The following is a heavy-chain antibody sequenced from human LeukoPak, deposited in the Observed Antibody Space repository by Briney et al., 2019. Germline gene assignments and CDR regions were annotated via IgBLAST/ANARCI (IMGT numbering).Heavy chain of an antibody. CDR3: ARHLSGITGYTYGRGIDY. J-gene: IGHJ4*02. V-gene: IGHV3-7*01. D-gene: IGHD5-18*01. CDR2: IKQDGSEK. CDR1: GFTFSSYW. Sequence: GGSLRLSCAASGFTFSSYWMSWVRQAPGKGLEWVANIKQDGSEKYYVDSVKGRFTISRDNAKKSLYLQMNSLRAEDTAVYYCARHLSGITGYTYGRGIDYWGQGTLVSVSS.